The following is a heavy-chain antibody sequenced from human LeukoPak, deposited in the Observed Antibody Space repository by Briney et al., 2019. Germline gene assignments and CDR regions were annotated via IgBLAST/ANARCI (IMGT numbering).Heavy chain of an antibody. D-gene: IGHD2-2*01. CDR1: GYTFTCYY. Sequence: GASVTLSCTASGYTFTCYYMHWVRHAPGQGLEWKGWININSGGTNYAQKYQGRVRMTRATSIRTAYMELSRLRSDDTAVYYCARDDVYCSSTSCRENWFDPWGQGTLVTVSS. CDR3: ARDDVYCSSTSCRENWFDP. V-gene: IGHV1-2*02. CDR2: ININSGGT. J-gene: IGHJ5*02.